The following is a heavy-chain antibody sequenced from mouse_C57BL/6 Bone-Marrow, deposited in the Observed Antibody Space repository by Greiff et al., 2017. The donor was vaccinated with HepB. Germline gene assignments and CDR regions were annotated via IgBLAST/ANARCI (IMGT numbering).Heavy chain of an antibody. CDR1: GFSFTSYG. Sequence: VKLMESGPGLVAPSPCLPITCTASGFSFTSYGVSWVRQPPGKGLEWLGVIWSDGSTNHHSALITRLSTSKDNTKSQVFLKLNSLQTADTATYYCAEPGDGYYCYAMDYWGQGTSVTVSS. V-gene: IGHV2-3*01. CDR3: AEPGDGYYCYAMDY. CDR2: IWSDGST. J-gene: IGHJ4*01. D-gene: IGHD2-3*01.